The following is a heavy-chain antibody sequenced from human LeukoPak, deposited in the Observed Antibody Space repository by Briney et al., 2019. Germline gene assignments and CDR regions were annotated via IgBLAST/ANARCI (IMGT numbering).Heavy chain of an antibody. CDR3: AKARGSDSSGYYYFDY. Sequence: PGGSLRLSCAASGFTFSSYAMSWVRQAPGKGLEWVSAISGSGGSTYYADSVKGRFTISRDNSKNTLYLQMNSLRAEDTAVYYCAKARGSDSSGYYYFDYWGQGTLVTVSS. J-gene: IGHJ4*02. D-gene: IGHD3-22*01. CDR2: ISGSGGST. V-gene: IGHV3-23*01. CDR1: GFTFSSYA.